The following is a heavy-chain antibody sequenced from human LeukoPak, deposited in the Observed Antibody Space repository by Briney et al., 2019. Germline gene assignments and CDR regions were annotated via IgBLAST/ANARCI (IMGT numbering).Heavy chain of an antibody. Sequence: ASVKLSCKASGGTFSSYAISWVRQAPGQGLEWMGGIIPIFGTANYAQKFQGRVTITTDESTSTAYMELTSLRSEDTAVYYCAITSEQQLAYYYYMDVWGKGTTVSVSS. V-gene: IGHV1-69*05. CDR3: AITSEQQLAYYYYMDV. D-gene: IGHD6-13*01. CDR2: IIPIFGTA. CDR1: GGTFSSYA. J-gene: IGHJ6*03.